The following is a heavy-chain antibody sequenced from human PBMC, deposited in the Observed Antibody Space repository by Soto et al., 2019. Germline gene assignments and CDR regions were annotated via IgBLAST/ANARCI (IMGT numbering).Heavy chain of an antibody. CDR3: ARAAVGAPAD. V-gene: IGHV4-61*01. CDR1: GGSVSSGSYY. D-gene: IGHD1-26*01. J-gene: IGHJ4*02. Sequence: QVQLQESGPGLVKPSETLSLTCTVSGGSVSSGSYYWSWIRQPPGKGLEWIGYIYYSGSTNYNPSLKSRVAISVDTSKIQLSLKLSSVTAADTAVYYWARAAVGAPADWGQGTLVTVSS. CDR2: IYYSGST.